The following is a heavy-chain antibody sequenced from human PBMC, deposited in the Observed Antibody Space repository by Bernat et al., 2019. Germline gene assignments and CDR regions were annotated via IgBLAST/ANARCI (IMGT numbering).Heavy chain of an antibody. D-gene: IGHD3-3*01. CDR3: AKDHYDFWSGSYSQNWFDP. CDR1: GFTFDDYA. V-gene: IGHV3-9*01. J-gene: IGHJ5*02. Sequence: EVQLVESGGGLVQPGRSLRLSCAASGFTFDDYAMHWVRQAPGKGLEWVSGISWNSGSIGYADSVKGRFTISRDNAKNSLYLQMNSLRAEDTALYYCAKDHYDFWSGSYSQNWFDPWGQGTLVTVSS. CDR2: ISWNSGSI.